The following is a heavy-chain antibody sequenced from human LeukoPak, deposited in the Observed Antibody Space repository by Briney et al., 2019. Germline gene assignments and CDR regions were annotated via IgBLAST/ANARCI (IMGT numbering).Heavy chain of an antibody. J-gene: IGHJ5*02. Sequence: ASVKVSCKASGGTFSSYAISWVRQAPGQGLEWMGRIIPILGIANYAQKFQGRVTITADKSTSTAYMELSSLRSEDTAVYYCAREIVVRGAIFRRFDPWGQGTPVTVSS. CDR3: AREIVVRGAIFRRFDP. V-gene: IGHV1-69*04. CDR1: GGTFSSYA. CDR2: IIPILGIA. D-gene: IGHD3-10*01.